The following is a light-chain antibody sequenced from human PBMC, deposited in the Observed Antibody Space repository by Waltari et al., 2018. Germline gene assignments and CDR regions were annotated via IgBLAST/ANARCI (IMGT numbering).Light chain of an antibody. CDR3: QQYNNYWT. Sequence: DIQMTQSPSTLSASVGDRVTITCRASQSIGNWLAWYQQKPGKAPKLLIYTASNLETGVPSRFSGSGSGTEFNLTISSLQPDDFATYYCQQYNNYWTFGQGTKVEIK. V-gene: IGKV1-5*03. CDR1: QSIGNW. J-gene: IGKJ1*01. CDR2: TAS.